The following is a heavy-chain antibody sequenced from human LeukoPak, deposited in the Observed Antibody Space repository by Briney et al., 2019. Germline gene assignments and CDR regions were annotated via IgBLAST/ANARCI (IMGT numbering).Heavy chain of an antibody. CDR2: IYYSGST. D-gene: IGHD3-22*01. J-gene: IGHJ4*02. CDR3: ARGGGYYDSSGYLTAD. V-gene: IGHV4-31*03. CDR1: GGSISSGGYY. Sequence: SETLSLTCTVSGGSISSGGYYWSWIRQHPGKGLEWIGYIYYSGSTYYNPSLKSRVTISVDTSKNQFSLKLSSVTAADTAVYYCARGGGYYDSSGYLTADWGRGTLVTVSS.